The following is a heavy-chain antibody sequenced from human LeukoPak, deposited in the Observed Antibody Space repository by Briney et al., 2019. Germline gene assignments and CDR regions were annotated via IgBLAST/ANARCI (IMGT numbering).Heavy chain of an antibody. CDR3: ARGLTGVYYDYVWGSYRTYYFDY. J-gene: IGHJ4*02. V-gene: IGHV4-34*01. CDR2: INHSGST. D-gene: IGHD3-16*02. CDR1: GGSFSGYY. Sequence: TSETLSLTCAVYGGSFSGYYWSWIRQPPGKGREWIGEINHSGSTNYNPSLKSRVTISVDTSKNQSSLKLSSVTAADTAVYYCARGLTGVYYDYVWGSYRTYYFDYWGQGTLVTVSS.